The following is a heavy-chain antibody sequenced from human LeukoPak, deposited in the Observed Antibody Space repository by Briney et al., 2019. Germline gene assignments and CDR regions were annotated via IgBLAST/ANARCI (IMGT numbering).Heavy chain of an antibody. V-gene: IGHV1-2*02. D-gene: IGHD3-10*01. CDR1: GYTFTGYY. J-gene: IGHJ4*02. CDR3: ARITYYYGSGSYYREGATDY. Sequence: ASVKVSCKASGYTFTGYYTHWVRQAPGQGLEWMGWINPNSGGTNYAQKFQGRVTMTRDTSISTAYMELSRLRSDDTAVYYCARITYYYGSGSYYREGATDYWGQGALVTVSS. CDR2: INPNSGGT.